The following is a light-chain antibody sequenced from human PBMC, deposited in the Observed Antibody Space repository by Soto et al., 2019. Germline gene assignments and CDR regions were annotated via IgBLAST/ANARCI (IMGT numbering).Light chain of an antibody. CDR1: HNVDIY. Sequence: EVVLTQSPATLSLTQGETATLSCRASHNVDIYLAWYQQKPGQAPRLLIYDASNRATGIPARFSGSGSGTDFTLTISSLEPEDSAVYYCQQRKHWPPLTFGQGTRLE. V-gene: IGKV3-11*01. J-gene: IGKJ5*01. CDR2: DAS. CDR3: QQRKHWPPLT.